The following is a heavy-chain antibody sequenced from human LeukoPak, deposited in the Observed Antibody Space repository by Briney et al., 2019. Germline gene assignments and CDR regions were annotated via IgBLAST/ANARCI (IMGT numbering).Heavy chain of an antibody. D-gene: IGHD3-3*01. J-gene: IGHJ6*04. V-gene: IGHV3-74*01. CDR3: VRESDVWSGPGIGRPLDV. CDR1: GFTFSSYW. CDR2: INSDGSST. Sequence: GGSLRLSCAASGFTFSSYWMHWVRQAPGKGLVWVSRINSDGSSTSYADSVKGRFTISRDNAKNSVSLQMDGLRAEDTAVYHCVRESDVWSGPGIGRPLDVWGKGTTVTVSS.